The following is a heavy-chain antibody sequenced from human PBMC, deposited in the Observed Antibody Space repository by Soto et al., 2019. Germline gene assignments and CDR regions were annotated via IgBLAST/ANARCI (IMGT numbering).Heavy chain of an antibody. CDR1: GYAFANCG. Sequence: VKVSCKDSGYAFANCGSNLLRQAPGQGLEWVGWFNSANCKTNYAQKFQDRVSMTTDTSTNTAYMELRGLRSDDTAVHYCARVRFGDPFDFWGQGLLVTVSS. CDR3: ARVRFGDPFDF. J-gene: IGHJ4*02. V-gene: IGHV1-18*01. CDR2: FNSANCKT. D-gene: IGHD2-21*02.